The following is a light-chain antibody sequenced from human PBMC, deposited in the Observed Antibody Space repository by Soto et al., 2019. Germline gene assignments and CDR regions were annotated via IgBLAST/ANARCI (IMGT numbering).Light chain of an antibody. CDR3: QQRTNWRVN. CDR2: GAS. V-gene: IGKV3-11*01. CDR1: QSVSTY. Sequence: EIVLTQSPATLSLSPGERATLSCRASQSVSTYLGWYQQKPGQAPRLLIYGASNRATGIPARFSGSGSGTDFTLTISSLEPEDSAVYYCQQRTNWRVNFGPGTKVDIK. J-gene: IGKJ3*01.